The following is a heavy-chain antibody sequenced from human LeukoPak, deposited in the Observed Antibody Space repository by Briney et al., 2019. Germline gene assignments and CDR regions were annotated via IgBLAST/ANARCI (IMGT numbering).Heavy chain of an antibody. CDR1: GYTFTNYD. CDR3: ARVRWSATAMVTAYYYYMDV. Sequence: SVKVSCKASGYTFTNYDINWVRQATGQGLEWMGYMNPNSGNTGYAQKFQDRVTITSDTSISTAYMELSSLRSEDTAVYYCARVRWSATAMVTAYYYYMDVWGKGTTVTVSS. V-gene: IGHV1-8*03. CDR2: MNPNSGNT. J-gene: IGHJ6*03. D-gene: IGHD5-18*01.